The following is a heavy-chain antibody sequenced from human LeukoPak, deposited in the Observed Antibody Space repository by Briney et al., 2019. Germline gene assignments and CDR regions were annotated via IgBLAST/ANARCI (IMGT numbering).Heavy chain of an antibody. D-gene: IGHD4-17*01. J-gene: IGHJ1*01. CDR1: GFTFSSYS. Sequence: PGGSLRLSCAASGFTFSSYSLNWVRQAPGKGLEWVSYISTSSSTIYYADSVKGRFTISRDNSKNTLYLQMNSLRAEDTAVYYCAKCDGDYVYFQHWGQGTLVTVSS. V-gene: IGHV3-48*01. CDR2: ISTSSSTI. CDR3: AKCDGDYVYFQH.